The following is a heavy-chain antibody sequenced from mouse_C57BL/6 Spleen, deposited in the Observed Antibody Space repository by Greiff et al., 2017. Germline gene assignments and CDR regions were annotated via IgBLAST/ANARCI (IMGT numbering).Heavy chain of an antibody. CDR3: ARDVKRYAMDY. V-gene: IGHV5-4*01. Sequence: EVMLVESGGGLVKPGGSLKLSCAASGFTFSSYAMSWVRQTPEKRLEWVATISDGGSYTYYPDNVKGRFTISRDNAKNNLYLQMSHLKSEDTAMYYCARDVKRYAMDYWGQGTSVTVSS. CDR1: GFTFSSYA. CDR2: ISDGGSYT. J-gene: IGHJ4*01.